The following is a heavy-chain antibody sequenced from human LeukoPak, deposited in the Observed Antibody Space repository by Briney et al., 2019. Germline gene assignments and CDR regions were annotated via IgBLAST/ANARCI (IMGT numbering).Heavy chain of an antibody. D-gene: IGHD4-23*01. CDR2: ISSSGSGGST. CDR3: AKRGADSGGNSALVHFDF. CDR1: GVTLSSYA. J-gene: IGHJ4*02. V-gene: IGHV3-23*01. Sequence: QPGGSLRLSCAASGVTLSSYAMSWARQAPGKGLEWVSGISSSGSGGSTYYADSVKGRFTISRDNSKNTLYLQMNSLRAEDTAVYHCAKRGADSGGNSALVHFDFWGQGTLVTVSS.